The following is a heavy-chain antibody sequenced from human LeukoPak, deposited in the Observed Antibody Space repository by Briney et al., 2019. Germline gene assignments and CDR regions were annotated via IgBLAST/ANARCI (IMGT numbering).Heavy chain of an antibody. D-gene: IGHD4/OR15-4a*01. CDR3: TTGPGAISDNDD. J-gene: IGHJ4*02. Sequence: AAVKVSCKVSGYSLSELSMHWVRQDPGEGLEWMGGFAPEHGQTVYAQKFQGRVTMTADTSTDTAYMDLSSLTSEDTAMYHCTTGPGAISDNDDWGQGSLVSVSS. V-gene: IGHV1-24*01. CDR2: FAPEHGQT. CDR1: GYSLSELS.